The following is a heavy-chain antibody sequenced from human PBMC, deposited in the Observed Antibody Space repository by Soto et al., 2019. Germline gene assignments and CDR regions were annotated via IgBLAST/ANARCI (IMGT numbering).Heavy chain of an antibody. CDR3: ARPANTVADHFDL. J-gene: IGHJ4*02. CDR2: IYPSDSDT. Sequence: PXESLKICLQVSGYTLTIYWMGSVRQIPGKGLEWMGIIYPSDSDTRYSPSFQGQVTISADQSINTAYLQWDSLKASDTAIYYCARPANTVADHFDLWGQGTPVTVSS. V-gene: IGHV5-51*01. D-gene: IGHD4-17*01. CDR1: GYTLTIYW.